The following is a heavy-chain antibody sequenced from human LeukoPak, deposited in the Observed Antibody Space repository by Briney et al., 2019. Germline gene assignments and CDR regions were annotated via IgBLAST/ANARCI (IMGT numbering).Heavy chain of an antibody. V-gene: IGHV3-7*01. CDR1: GFTFVSYL. CDR2: IKQDGSGK. J-gene: IGHJ4*02. Sequence: GGSLRLSCAASGFTFVSYLMSWVRQAPGKGLEWVAYIKQDGSGKSYVDSVKGRFTISRDNAKNSLYLQMNSLRAEDTAVYYCARGTNNDYWGQGTLVTVSS. CDR3: ARGTNNDY.